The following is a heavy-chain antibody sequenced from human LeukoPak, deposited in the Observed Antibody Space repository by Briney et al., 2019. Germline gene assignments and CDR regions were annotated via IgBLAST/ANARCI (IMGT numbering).Heavy chain of an antibody. J-gene: IGHJ4*02. D-gene: IGHD2-15*01. Sequence: SETLSLTCTVSGGSISSYYWSWIRQPPGRGLEWIGYIYYSGSTNHNPSLKSRVTISVDTSKNQFSLKLSSVTAADTAVYYCARHASLGYCSGGSCYSFGGYFDYWGQGTLVTVSS. CDR1: GGSISSYY. V-gene: IGHV4-59*08. CDR2: IYYSGST. CDR3: ARHASLGYCSGGSCYSFGGYFDY.